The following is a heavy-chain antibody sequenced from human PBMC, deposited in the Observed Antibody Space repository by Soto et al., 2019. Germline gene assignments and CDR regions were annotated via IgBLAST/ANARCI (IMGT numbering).Heavy chain of an antibody. CDR3: ARLSSDYYGSGSYYYYYMDV. Sequence: QLQLQESGPGLVKPSETLSLTCTVSGGSISSSSYYWGWIRQPPGKGLEWIGSIYYSGSTYYNPSLKSRVTISVDTSKNQFSLNLSSVTAADTAVYYCARLSSDYYGSGSYYYYYMDVWGKGTTVTVSS. J-gene: IGHJ6*03. D-gene: IGHD3-10*01. CDR1: GGSISSSSYY. V-gene: IGHV4-39*01. CDR2: IYYSGST.